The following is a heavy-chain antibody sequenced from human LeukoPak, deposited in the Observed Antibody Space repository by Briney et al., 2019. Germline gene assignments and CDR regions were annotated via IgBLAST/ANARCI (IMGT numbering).Heavy chain of an antibody. V-gene: IGHV3-23*01. CDR2: LSASGGLT. J-gene: IGHJ4*02. CDR1: GFTFSSYA. CDR3: AKGGSSYSEMDY. Sequence: GWSLRLSCAASGFTFSSYAMSWVRQAPGKGLEWVSGLSASGGLTYYADSVKGRFTISRDNSKNTLYLQMNSLRADDTAVYYCAKGGSSYSEMDYWGQGTLVTVSS. D-gene: IGHD4-11*01.